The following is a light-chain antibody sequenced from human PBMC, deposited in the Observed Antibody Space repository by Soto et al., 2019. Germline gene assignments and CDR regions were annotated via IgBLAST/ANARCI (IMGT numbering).Light chain of an antibody. J-gene: IGKJ1*01. V-gene: IGKV3-15*01. CDR2: GAS. Sequence: EIVMTQSPATLSVSPGERATLSCRASQSVSSNLAWYQQKPGQAPRLLIYGASTRATGIPARFRGSGSGTEFTLTISRLQSEDFAIYYCQQYNKWPPWTFGQGTKVDIK. CDR1: QSVSSN. CDR3: QQYNKWPPWT.